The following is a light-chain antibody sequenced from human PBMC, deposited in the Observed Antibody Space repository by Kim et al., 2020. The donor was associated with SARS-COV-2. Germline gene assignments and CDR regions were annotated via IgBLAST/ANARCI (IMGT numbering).Light chain of an antibody. Sequence: DIQMTQSPSSLSASVGDRVTSTGRASQSISSYLNWYQQKPGKAPKLLIYAASSLQSGVPSRFSGSGSGTDFTLTISSLQPEDFATYYCQQSYSTLALTFGGGTKLEI. CDR1: QSISSY. V-gene: IGKV1-39*01. CDR2: AAS. J-gene: IGKJ4*01. CDR3: QQSYSTLALT.